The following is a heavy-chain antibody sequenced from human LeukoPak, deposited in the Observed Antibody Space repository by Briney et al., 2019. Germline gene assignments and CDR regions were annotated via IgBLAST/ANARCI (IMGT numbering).Heavy chain of an antibody. J-gene: IGHJ4*02. CDR3: ARIDYCGSGSYYGDY. CDR1: GFSLSTSGMC. D-gene: IGHD3-10*01. V-gene: IGHV2-70*11. CDR2: IDWDDDK. Sequence: RESGPALVKPTQTLTLTCTFSGFSLSTSGMCVSWIRQPPGKALEWLARIDWDDDKYYSTSLKTRLTISKDTSKNQVVLTMTNMDPVDTATYYCARIDYCGSGSYYGDYWGQGTLVTVSS.